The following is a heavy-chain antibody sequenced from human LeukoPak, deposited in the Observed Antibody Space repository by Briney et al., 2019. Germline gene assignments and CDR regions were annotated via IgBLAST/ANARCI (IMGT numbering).Heavy chain of an antibody. V-gene: IGHV4-30-4*01. CDR2: IYYSGST. J-gene: IGHJ4*02. CDR3: ARDGVGGLYYFDY. Sequence: PAQTVSLTCTVSGGSISSGDYYWSGIRQSPGKGLEWIGYIYYSGSTYYNPSLKSRVTISVDTSKNQFSLKLSSVTAADTAVYYCARDGVGGLYYFDYWGQGTLVTVSS. CDR1: GGSISSGDYY. D-gene: IGHD4-23*01.